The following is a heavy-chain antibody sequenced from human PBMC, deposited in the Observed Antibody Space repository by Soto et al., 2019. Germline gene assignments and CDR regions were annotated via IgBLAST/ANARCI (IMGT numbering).Heavy chain of an antibody. V-gene: IGHV5-51*01. CDR3: ARQDYNYAYFDF. CDR1: GYSFTNYW. J-gene: IGHJ4*02. CDR2: IYPGDSDT. Sequence: PGESLKISCKGSGYSFTNYWIGWVRQMPGKGLEWMGIIYPGDSDTRYSPSFQGQVIISVDQSISTAYLQWSSLQASVTAMYYCARQDYNYAYFDFWGQGTLVTVSS. D-gene: IGHD5-18*01.